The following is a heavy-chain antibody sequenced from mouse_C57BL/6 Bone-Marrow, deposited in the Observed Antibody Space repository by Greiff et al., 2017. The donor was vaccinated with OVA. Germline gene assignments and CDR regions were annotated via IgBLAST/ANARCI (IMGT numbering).Heavy chain of an antibody. D-gene: IGHD1-1*01. CDR1: GFTFSDYG. V-gene: IGHV5-17*01. Sequence: EVQLVESGGGLVKPGGSLKLSCAASGFTFSDYGMHWVRQAPEKGLEWVAYISSCSSTIYYADTVKGRFTISRDNAKNTLFLQMTSLRSEDTAMYYCARMITTVVAMDFDYWGQGTTLTVSS. CDR2: ISSCSSTI. J-gene: IGHJ2*01. CDR3: ARMITTVVAMDFDY.